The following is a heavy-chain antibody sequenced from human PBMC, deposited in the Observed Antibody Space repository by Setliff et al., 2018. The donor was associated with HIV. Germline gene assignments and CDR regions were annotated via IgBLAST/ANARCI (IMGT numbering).Heavy chain of an antibody. CDR1: GGTFSSHA. J-gene: IGHJ4*02. CDR3: ARAYYDSVWGSHRYRFYYFDY. V-gene: IGHV1-69*10. CDR2: IIPIVDKT. D-gene: IGHD3-16*02. Sequence: SVKVSCKASGGTFSSHAINWVRQAPGQGLEWMGGIIPIVDKTNYAQKFQGRVAITADKSTITAYMELSSLRSEDTAVYHCARAYYDSVWGSHRYRFYYFDYWGQGSLVTVSS.